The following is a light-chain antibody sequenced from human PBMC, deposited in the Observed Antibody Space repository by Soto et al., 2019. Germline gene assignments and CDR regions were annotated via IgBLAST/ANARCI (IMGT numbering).Light chain of an antibody. CDR2: GAS. J-gene: IGKJ1*01. CDR1: QSVISTY. V-gene: IGKV3-20*01. CDR3: QQYRDSLGT. Sequence: EIVLTQSPGTLSLSPGERATLSCRASQSVISTYLAWYQQKPGQAPRLLIYGASSRATGIPARFSGRGSATDFTLTISRLEPEDFAVYYCQQYRDSLGTFGQGTKVEIK.